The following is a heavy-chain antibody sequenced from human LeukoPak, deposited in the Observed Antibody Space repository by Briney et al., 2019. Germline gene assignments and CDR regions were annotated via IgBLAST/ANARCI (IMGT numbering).Heavy chain of an antibody. CDR3: ARGGGYGYGIDY. J-gene: IGHJ4*02. CDR2: INPSNGGT. D-gene: IGHD5-12*01. CDR1: GYSFIGYY. Sequence: ASVKVSCKASGYSFIGYYMHWVRQAPGLGLEWMGRINPSNGGTNYANEFKGRVTMTRDTSISTAYMELSRLRSDDTAVYYCARGGGYGYGIDYWGQGTLVTVSS. V-gene: IGHV1-2*06.